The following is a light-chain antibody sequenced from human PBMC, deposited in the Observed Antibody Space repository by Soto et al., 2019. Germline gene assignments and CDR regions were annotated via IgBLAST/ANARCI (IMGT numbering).Light chain of an antibody. CDR1: SDDIGAYKY. V-gene: IGLV2-14*01. Sequence: QSVLTQPASVSGSPGQSITISCTGSSDDIGAYKYVSWYLQHPGKAHKLIIFEVNNRPSGVSNRFSGSKSGNTASLTISGLQAEDEADYYCSSYTTGSTLYVFGTGTKVTVL. CDR2: EVN. CDR3: SSYTTGSTLYV. J-gene: IGLJ1*01.